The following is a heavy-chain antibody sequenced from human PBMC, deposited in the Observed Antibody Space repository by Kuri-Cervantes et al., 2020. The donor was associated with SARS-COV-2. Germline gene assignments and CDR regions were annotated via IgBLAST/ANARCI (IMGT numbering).Heavy chain of an antibody. V-gene: IGHV3-30*18. J-gene: IGHJ4*02. CDR3: AKDRVGVQGF. CDR1: GFNFSRTD. CDR2: ISHDGKNK. Sequence: GESLKISCAASGFNFSRTDMHWVRQAPGKGLEWVAVISHDGKNKRCIASGKGRFTISRDNSQNTLYLHMKSLRSEDTAMYYCAKDRVGVQGFWGQGALVTVSS. D-gene: IGHD2-21*01.